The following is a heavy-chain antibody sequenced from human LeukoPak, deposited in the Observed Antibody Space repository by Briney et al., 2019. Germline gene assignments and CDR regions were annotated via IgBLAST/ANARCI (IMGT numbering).Heavy chain of an antibody. CDR3: ARSPGPYYYYGMDV. CDR2: ISAYNGNT. CDR1: GYTFTSYG. J-gene: IGHJ6*02. Sequence: ASVKVSCKASGYTFTSYGISWVRQAPGQGLEWMGWISAYNGNTNYAQKLQGRVTMTTDTTTSTAYIELRSLRSDHTAVYYCARSPGPYYYYGMDVWGQGTTVTVSS. V-gene: IGHV1-18*01.